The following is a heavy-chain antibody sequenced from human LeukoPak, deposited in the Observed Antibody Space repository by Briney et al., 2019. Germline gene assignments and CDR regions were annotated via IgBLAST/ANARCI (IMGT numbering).Heavy chain of an antibody. J-gene: IGHJ4*02. CDR1: CGSISSYY. CDR3: ARDSSSWGDFDY. Sequence: SETLSLTCTVSCGSISSYYWSWIRQPAGKGLEWIGRIYTSGSTNYNPSLKSRVTMSVDTSKNQFSLKLSSVTAADTAVYYCARDSSSWGDFDYWGQGTLVTVSS. V-gene: IGHV4-4*07. CDR2: IYTSGST. D-gene: IGHD6-13*01.